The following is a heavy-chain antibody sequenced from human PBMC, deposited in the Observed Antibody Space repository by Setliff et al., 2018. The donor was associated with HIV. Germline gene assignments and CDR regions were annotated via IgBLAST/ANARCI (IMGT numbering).Heavy chain of an antibody. D-gene: IGHD2-2*01. CDR3: AKEDQRVTSVDY. CDR1: GLTFRNYG. J-gene: IGHJ4*02. Sequence: LRLSCAASGLTFRNYGMHWVRQAPGKGLEWVAFIRLDGSDKFYADSVKGRFTISRDNSKNTLFLQMNSLRSEDTAVYYCAKEDQRVTSVDYWGQGTPVTAPQ. V-gene: IGHV3-30*02. CDR2: IRLDGSDK.